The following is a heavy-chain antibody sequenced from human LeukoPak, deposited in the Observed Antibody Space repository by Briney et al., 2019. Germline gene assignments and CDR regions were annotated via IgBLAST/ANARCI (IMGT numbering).Heavy chain of an antibody. CDR3: AQEAGPGLLFAS. Sequence: GGSLRLSCAASGFTFSSYGMHWVRQAPGKGLEWVAFIRYDGSNKYYADSVKGRFTISRDNPKNTLYPQMNSLRPEDTAVYYCAQEAGPGLLFASWGQGTLVTVSS. V-gene: IGHV3-30*02. CDR2: IRYDGSNK. J-gene: IGHJ4*02. CDR1: GFTFSSYG.